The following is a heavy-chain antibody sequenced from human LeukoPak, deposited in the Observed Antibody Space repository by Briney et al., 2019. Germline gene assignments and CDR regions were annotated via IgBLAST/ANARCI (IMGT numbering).Heavy chain of an antibody. CDR3: ARGGYSSSMSGRFGY. J-gene: IGHJ4*02. D-gene: IGHD6-6*01. V-gene: IGHV3-7*01. CDR1: GFTFSSYW. Sequence: GSLRLSCAASGFTFSSYWMSWVRQAPGKGLEWVANIKQDGSEKYYVDSVKGRFTISRDNAKNSLYLQMNSLRAEDTAVYYCARGGYSSSMSGRFGYWGQGTLVTVSS. CDR2: IKQDGSEK.